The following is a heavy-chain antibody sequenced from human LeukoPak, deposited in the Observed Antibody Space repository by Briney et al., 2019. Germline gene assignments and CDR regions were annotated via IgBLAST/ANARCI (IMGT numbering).Heavy chain of an antibody. D-gene: IGHD3/OR15-3a*01. Sequence: ASVKVSCKASGYTFTSYGISWVRQAPGQGLEWMGWVSAYNGVTNYARKFQGRVTMTTDTSTTTAHMEVKSLRSDDTAVYYCARVDLLWTGHYSANWFDPWGQGTPVTVSS. CDR1: GYTFTSYG. V-gene: IGHV1-18*01. J-gene: IGHJ5*02. CDR3: ARVDLLWTGHYSANWFDP. CDR2: VSAYNGVT.